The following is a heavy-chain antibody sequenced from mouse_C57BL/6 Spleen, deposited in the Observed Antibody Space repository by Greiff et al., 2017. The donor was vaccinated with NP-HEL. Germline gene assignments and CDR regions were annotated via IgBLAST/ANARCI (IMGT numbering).Heavy chain of an antibody. Sequence: EVQLQQSGAELVRPGASVKLSCTASGFNIKDYYMHWVKQRPEQGLEWIGRIDPEDGDTEYAPKFQGKATMTADTSSNTAYLQLSSRTSEDTAVYYCTTYRHYGSSHFDYWGQGTTLTVSS. CDR3: TTYRHYGSSHFDY. J-gene: IGHJ2*01. CDR2: IDPEDGDT. CDR1: GFNIKDYY. D-gene: IGHD1-1*01. V-gene: IGHV14-1*01.